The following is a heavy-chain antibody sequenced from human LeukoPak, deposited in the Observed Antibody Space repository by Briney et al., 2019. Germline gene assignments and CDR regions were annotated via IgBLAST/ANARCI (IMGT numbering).Heavy chain of an antibody. V-gene: IGHV1-8*03. CDR3: ARGSIRRELPLYY. CDR1: GYTFTSYD. D-gene: IGHD1-26*01. J-gene: IGHJ4*02. CDR2: MNPNSGNT. Sequence: GASVNVSCKASGYTFTSYDINWVRQATGQGLEWMGWMNPNSGNTGYAQKFQGRVTITRNTSISTAYMELSSLRSEDTAVYYCARGSIRRELPLYYWGQGTLVTVSS.